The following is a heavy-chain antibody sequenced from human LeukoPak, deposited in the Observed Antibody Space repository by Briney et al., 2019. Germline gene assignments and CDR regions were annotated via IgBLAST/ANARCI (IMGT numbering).Heavy chain of an antibody. J-gene: IGHJ4*02. CDR2: IESKTDGGTI. CDR3: TTGDYGDYFFDY. Sequence: PGGSLRLSCAASGFSFSDAWMSWVRQIPGKGLEWVGRIESKTDGGTIDNAAPVKGRFTISRDDSKHTLYLQMSSLKIEDTAVYYCTTGDYGDYFFDYWGQGTLVTVSS. D-gene: IGHD4-17*01. V-gene: IGHV3-15*04. CDR1: GFSFSDAW.